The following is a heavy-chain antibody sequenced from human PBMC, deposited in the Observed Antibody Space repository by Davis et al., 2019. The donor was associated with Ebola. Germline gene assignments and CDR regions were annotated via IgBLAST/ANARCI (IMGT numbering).Heavy chain of an antibody. CDR3: AKDKNYDFWSGYPHDAFDI. CDR1: GFTFSSYA. J-gene: IGHJ3*02. D-gene: IGHD3-3*01. CDR2: ISGSGGST. Sequence: PGGSLRLSCAASGFTFSSYAMSWVRQAPGKGLEWVSAISGSGGSTYYADSVKGRFTISRDNSKNTLYLQMNSLRAEDTAIYYCAKDKNYDFWSGYPHDAFDIWGQGAMVTVSP. V-gene: IGHV3-23*01.